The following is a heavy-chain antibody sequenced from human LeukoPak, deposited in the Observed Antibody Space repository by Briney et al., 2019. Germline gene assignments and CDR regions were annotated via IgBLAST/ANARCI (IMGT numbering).Heavy chain of an antibody. CDR3: AKDLKGIAAAGSGGYFDY. Sequence: PGGSLRLSCAASGFTFDDYAMHWVRQAPGKGLEWVSGISWNSGSIGCADSVKGRFTISRDNAKNSLYLQMNSLRAEDTALYYCAKDLKGIAAAGSGGYFDYWGQGTLVTVSS. D-gene: IGHD6-13*01. J-gene: IGHJ4*02. CDR1: GFTFDDYA. CDR2: ISWNSGSI. V-gene: IGHV3-9*01.